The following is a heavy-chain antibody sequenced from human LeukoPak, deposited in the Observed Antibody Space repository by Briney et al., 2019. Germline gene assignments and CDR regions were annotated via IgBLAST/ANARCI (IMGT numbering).Heavy chain of an antibody. CDR2: INPHSGGT. Sequence: ASVKVSCKASGYTFTGYHIHWVRQAPGQGLEWMGWINPHSGGTNYAQKFQGRVTMTRDTSISTAYMELSRLRSDDTAVYYCAREKGSSWFDYYYYYYMDVWGKGTTVTISS. J-gene: IGHJ6*03. D-gene: IGHD6-13*01. CDR1: GYTFTGYH. V-gene: IGHV1-2*02. CDR3: AREKGSSWFDYYYYYYMDV.